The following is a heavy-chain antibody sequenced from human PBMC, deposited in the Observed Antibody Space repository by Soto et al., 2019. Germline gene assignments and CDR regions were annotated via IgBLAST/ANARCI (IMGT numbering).Heavy chain of an antibody. Sequence: SETLSLTCAVYGGSFSGYYWSWIRQPPGKGLEWIGEINHSGRVNYSPSPKSRVTISLDTSKNQFSLTLSAVTAADTAMYYCSTRAYDTNGYYRFDPWGQGTLVTVSS. CDR3: STRAYDTNGYYRFDP. D-gene: IGHD3-22*01. V-gene: IGHV4-34*01. CDR1: GGSFSGYY. CDR2: INHSGRV. J-gene: IGHJ5*01.